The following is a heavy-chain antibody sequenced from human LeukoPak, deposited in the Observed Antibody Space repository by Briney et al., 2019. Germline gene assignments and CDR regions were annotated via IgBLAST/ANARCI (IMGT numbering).Heavy chain of an antibody. D-gene: IGHD6-13*01. J-gene: IGHJ4*02. V-gene: IGHV3-74*01. CDR2: INSDGSTT. Sequence: PGGSLRLSCAASGFTLSSYWMNWLRQGPGKGLVWVSRINSDGSTTSYADSVKGRFTISRDNSKSTLYLQMNSLRAEDTAVYYCAKDRYSGLNTIDYWGQGTLVTVSS. CDR1: GFTLSSYW. CDR3: AKDRYSGLNTIDY.